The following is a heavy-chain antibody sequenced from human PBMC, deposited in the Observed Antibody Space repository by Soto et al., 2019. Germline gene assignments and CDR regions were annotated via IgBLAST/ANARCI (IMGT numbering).Heavy chain of an antibody. CDR2: ISGSGNYT. J-gene: IGHJ4*02. D-gene: IGHD4-4*01. CDR1: GFTFSTYS. CDR3: AREAINNYNEYYFDS. V-gene: IGHV3-21*01. Sequence: GGSLRLSWAVSGFTFSTYSMNWVRQAPGKGLEWVSSISGSGNYTHYADFLRGGFTISRDNAKTSLYLQMNSLRAEDTAVYYCAREAINNYNEYYFDSWGQGTVVTVSS.